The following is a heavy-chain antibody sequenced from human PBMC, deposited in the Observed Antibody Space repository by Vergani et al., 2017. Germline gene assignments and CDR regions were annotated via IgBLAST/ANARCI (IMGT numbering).Heavy chain of an antibody. CDR3: VRDQVTMLRGSDALDI. Sequence: QLVESGGDLVQPGWSLRLSCAVSGFTVSSHYMSWVRQAPGKGLEWVGCIRSKAYGQATIYAASVKGRFTISRDDSKSIAYLQMNNLQTEDTAMYYCVRDQVTMLRGSDALDIWGQGTMVTVSS. V-gene: IGHV3-71*04. CDR1: GFTVSSHY. D-gene: IGHD3-10*01. J-gene: IGHJ3*02. CDR2: IRSKAYGQAT.